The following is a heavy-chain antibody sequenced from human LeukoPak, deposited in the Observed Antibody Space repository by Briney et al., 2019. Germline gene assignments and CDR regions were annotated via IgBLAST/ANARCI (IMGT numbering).Heavy chain of an antibody. V-gene: IGHV5-51*01. D-gene: IGHD1-26*01. CDR1: GYSFTSYW. CDR3: ARRRDLYSGSYYPFDY. CDR2: IYPGDSDA. Sequence: GESLKISCKGSGYSFTSYWIGWARQMPGKGLKWMGIIYPGDSDARYSPSFQGQVTISADKSISTAYLQWSSLKASDTAMYYCARRRDLYSGSYYPFDYWGQGTLVTVSS. J-gene: IGHJ4*02.